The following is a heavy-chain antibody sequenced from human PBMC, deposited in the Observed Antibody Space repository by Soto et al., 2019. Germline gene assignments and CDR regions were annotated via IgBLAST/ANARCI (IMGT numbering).Heavy chain of an antibody. Sequence: QITLKESGPTLVKPTQTLTLTCTFSGFSLTTGGVGVGWFRQPPGKALEWLADLYWNTEKNHSPSLRGSLIIAKAPSRDQVFLTVTTVDPTDTATYYFAHRLTGHGMAVWGQGTTVTVSS. CDR2: LYWNTEK. V-gene: IGHV2-5*01. D-gene: IGHD3-16*01. J-gene: IGHJ6*02. CDR3: AHRLTGHGMAV. CDR1: GFSLTTGGVG.